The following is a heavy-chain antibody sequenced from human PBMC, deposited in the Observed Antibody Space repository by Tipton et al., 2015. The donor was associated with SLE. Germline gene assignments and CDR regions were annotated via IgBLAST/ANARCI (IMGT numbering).Heavy chain of an antibody. CDR3: ASLGWGMRYYVSSGSFNC. J-gene: IGHJ4*02. V-gene: IGHV4-59*11. CDR1: GGSISSHY. Sequence: LRLSCTVSGGSISSHYWSWIRQPPGKGLEWIGYIYYSGSTNYNPSLKSRVTISVDTSKNQFSLKLSSVTAADKAVYYCASLGWGMRYYVSSGSFNCWGQRTVVSVSS. CDR2: IYYSGST. D-gene: IGHD3-22*01.